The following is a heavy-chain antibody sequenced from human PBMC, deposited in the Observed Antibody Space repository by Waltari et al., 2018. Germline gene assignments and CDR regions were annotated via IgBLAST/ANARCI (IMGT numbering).Heavy chain of an antibody. D-gene: IGHD3-10*01. V-gene: IGHV4-38-2*02. Sequence: QVQLQESGPGLVKPSETLSLTCAVSGYSISSGYYWGWIRQPPGKGLEWIASIYHSGSTYYNPSLMSRVTMSVDTSRNQFSLRLSSVTAADTAVYYCARDVPNKYYFTSGSHPPFDYGGQGTLVTVSS. CDR3: ARDVPNKYYFTSGSHPPFDY. CDR2: IYHSGST. CDR1: GYSISSGYY. J-gene: IGHJ4*02.